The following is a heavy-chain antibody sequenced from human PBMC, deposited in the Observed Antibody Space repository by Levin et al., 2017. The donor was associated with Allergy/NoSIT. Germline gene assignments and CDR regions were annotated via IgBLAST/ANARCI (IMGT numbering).Heavy chain of an antibody. V-gene: IGHV1-18*01. CDR2: ISAYNGNT. J-gene: IGHJ3*02. CDR1: GYTFTSYG. D-gene: IGHD4-17*01. Sequence: GESLKISCKASGYTFTSYGISWVRQAPGQGLEWMGWISAYNGNTNYAQKLQGRVTMTTDTSTSTAYMELRSLRSDDTAVYYCARERSPGGGFYGDWDAFDSWGQGTMVTVST. CDR3: ARERSPGGGFYGDWDAFDS.